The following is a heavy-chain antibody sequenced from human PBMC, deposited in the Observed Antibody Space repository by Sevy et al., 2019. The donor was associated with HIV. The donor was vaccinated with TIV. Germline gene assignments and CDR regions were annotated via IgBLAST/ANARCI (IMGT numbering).Heavy chain of an antibody. CDR2: IYYSGST. Sequence: SKTLSLTCNVSGGSISSYYWSWIRQPPGKGLEWIGSIYYSGSTNYNPSLQSRVSISVDTSKNQFSLKLNSVTAADTAMYYCARVGSTSLFFFDYWGQGTLVTVSS. J-gene: IGHJ4*02. CDR3: ARVGSTSLFFFDY. CDR1: GGSISSYY. V-gene: IGHV4-59*01. D-gene: IGHD2-2*01.